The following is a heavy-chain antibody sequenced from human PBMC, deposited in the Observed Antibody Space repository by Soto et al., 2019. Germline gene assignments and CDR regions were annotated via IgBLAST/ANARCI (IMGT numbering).Heavy chain of an antibody. CDR3: AIRDFLTLSNTGLES. CDR2: ISGSGGDT. V-gene: IGHV3-23*01. Sequence: EVQLLESGGGLVQPGGSLRLSCSASGFTFTSYAMSWVRQAPGKGLEWVSGISGSGGDTTSADSVKGWFTISRDTFKNTLYLQMNSLRAEATAVYYCAIRDFLTLSNTGLESLGQGILVTVSS. J-gene: IGHJ4*02. CDR1: GFTFTSYA. D-gene: IGHD3-9*01.